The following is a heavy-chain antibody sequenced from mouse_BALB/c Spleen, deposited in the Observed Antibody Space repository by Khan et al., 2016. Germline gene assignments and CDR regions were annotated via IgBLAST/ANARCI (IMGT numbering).Heavy chain of an antibody. CDR1: GYTFTSYY. D-gene: IGHD2-2*01. V-gene: IGHV1S56*01. J-gene: IGHJ3*01. CDR2: IYPGNVNT. CDR3: ARGRGYDWFAY. Sequence: QMQLEESGPELVKPGASVRISCKASGYTFTSYYIHWVKQRPGQGLEWIGWIYPGNVNTKYNEKFKGKATLTADKSSSTAYMQLSSLTSEDSAVYFCARGRGYDWFAYWGQGTLVTVSA.